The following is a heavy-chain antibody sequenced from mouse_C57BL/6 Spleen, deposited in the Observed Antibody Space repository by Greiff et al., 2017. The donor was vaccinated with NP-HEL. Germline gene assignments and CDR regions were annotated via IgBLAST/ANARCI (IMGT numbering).Heavy chain of an antibody. J-gene: IGHJ4*01. CDR1: GFTFSSYA. D-gene: IGHD2-4*01. Sequence: EVKLVESGEGLVKPGGSLKLSCAASGFTFSSYAMSWVRQTPEKRLEWVAYISSGGDYIYYADTVKGRFTISRDNARNTLYLQMSSLKSEDTAMYYCTRVLYHYERAMDYWGQGTSVTVSS. V-gene: IGHV5-9-1*02. CDR2: ISSGGDYI. CDR3: TRVLYHYERAMDY.